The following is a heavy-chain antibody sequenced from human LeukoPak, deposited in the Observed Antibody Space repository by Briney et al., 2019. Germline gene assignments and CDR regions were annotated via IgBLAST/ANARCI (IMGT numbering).Heavy chain of an antibody. J-gene: IGHJ4*02. CDR2: MNPNSGNT. Sequence: VASVKVSCKASGYTFTSYGISWVRQAPGQGLEWMGWMNPNSGNTAYAQKFQGRVTITRNTSISTAYMELSSLRSEDTAVYYCATDSSRVSRGDYWGQGTLVTVSS. V-gene: IGHV1-8*03. CDR1: GYTFTSYG. CDR3: ATDSSRVSRGDY. D-gene: IGHD6-6*01.